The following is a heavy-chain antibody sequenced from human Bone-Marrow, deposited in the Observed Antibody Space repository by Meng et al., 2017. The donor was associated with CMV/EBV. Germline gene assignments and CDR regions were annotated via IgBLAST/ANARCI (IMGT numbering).Heavy chain of an antibody. CDR1: GYTFTAYY. D-gene: IGHD2-2*02. J-gene: IGHJ6*02. CDR2: INPNSGGT. Sequence: ASVKVSCKSSGYTFTAYYIHWVRQAPGQGLEWMGWINPNSGGTKFANTFQGRVTMTRDTSISTAYMELSRLRSDDTAVYYCARGVPAAIRREGYYGMDVWGQGTTVTVSS. CDR3: ARGVPAAIRREGYYGMDV. V-gene: IGHV1-2*02.